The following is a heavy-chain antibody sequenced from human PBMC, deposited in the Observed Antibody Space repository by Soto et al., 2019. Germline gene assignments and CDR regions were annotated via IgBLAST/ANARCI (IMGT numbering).Heavy chain of an antibody. Sequence: EVQLVESGGGLVKPGGSLRLSCAGSGFTFGTFSMTWVRQAPGKGLEWVSYISSSRHYIYYADSARGRFTVSRDNAKNSLFLQMSSLRAEDTAVYYCARGLEMATSGGDYYSYGMDVWGQGTTVTVSS. CDR1: GFTFGTFS. CDR3: ARGLEMATSGGDYYSYGMDV. V-gene: IGHV3-21*01. J-gene: IGHJ6*02. D-gene: IGHD5-12*01. CDR2: ISSSRHYI.